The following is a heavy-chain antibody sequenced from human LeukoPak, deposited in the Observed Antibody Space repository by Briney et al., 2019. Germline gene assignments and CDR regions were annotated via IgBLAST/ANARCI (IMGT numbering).Heavy chain of an antibody. V-gene: IGHV4-59*01. CDR3: ASLTTADAFDI. J-gene: IGHJ3*02. Sequence: SETLSLTCTVSGGSISSYYWSWIRQPPGKGLEWIGYIYDSGSTNYNPSLKSRVTISVDSSKNQFSLKLSSVTAADTAVFYCASLTTADAFDIWGQGTMVTVSS. CDR1: GGSISSYY. D-gene: IGHD3-22*01. CDR2: IYDSGST.